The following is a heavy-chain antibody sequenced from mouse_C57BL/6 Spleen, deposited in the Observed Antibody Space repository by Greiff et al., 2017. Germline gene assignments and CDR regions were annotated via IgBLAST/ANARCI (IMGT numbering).Heavy chain of an antibody. CDR2: IYPGSGST. Sequence: VQLQQPGAELVKPGASVKMSCKASGYTFTSYWITWVKQRPGQGLEWIGDIYPGSGSTNYNEKFKSKATLTVDTSSSTAYMQLSSLTSEDSAVYYCARRGVYDWYFDVWGTGTTVTVSS. D-gene: IGHD2-12*01. V-gene: IGHV1-55*01. J-gene: IGHJ1*03. CDR3: ARRGVYDWYFDV. CDR1: GYTFTSYW.